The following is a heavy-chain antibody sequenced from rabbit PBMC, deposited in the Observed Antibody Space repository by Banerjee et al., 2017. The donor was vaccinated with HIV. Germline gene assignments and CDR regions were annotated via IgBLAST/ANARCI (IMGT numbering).Heavy chain of an antibody. Sequence: QSVEESGGDLVKPGASLTLTCTASGFSFSSSYYIVWVRPAPGKGLEWIACIYAGSSGNTYYASWAKGRFTISKTSSTTVTLQMTSLTAADTATYFCAREDYIYGYAGDAGLRGPGTLVTVS. CDR1: GFSFSSSYY. CDR2: IYAGSSGNT. D-gene: IGHD6-1*01. CDR3: AREDYIYGYAGDAGL. J-gene: IGHJ4*01. V-gene: IGHV1S40*01.